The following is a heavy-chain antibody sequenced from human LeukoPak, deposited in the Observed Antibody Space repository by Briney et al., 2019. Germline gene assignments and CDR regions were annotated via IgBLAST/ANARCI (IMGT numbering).Heavy chain of an antibody. V-gene: IGHV3-33*06. CDR3: AKGPQHSTYWYRFDS. J-gene: IGHJ4*02. CDR1: GFTFSNYG. CDR2: IWYDGSNG. D-gene: IGHD6-13*01. Sequence: GGSLRLSCAASGFTFSNYGMHWVRQAPGKGLEWVAVIWYDGSNGYYADSVKGRFTISRDNSKNTLYLLMNSVRAEDTAVHYCAKGPQHSTYWYRFDSWGQGTLVTVSS.